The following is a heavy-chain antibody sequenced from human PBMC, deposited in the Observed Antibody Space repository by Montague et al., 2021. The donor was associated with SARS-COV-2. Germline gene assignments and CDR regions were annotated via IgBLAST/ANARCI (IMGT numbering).Heavy chain of an antibody. CDR3: ASWISGVAGTDY. Sequence: SLRLSCAASGFIFSYYWMHWVRQAPGKGLVWVSRINIDGSGTTCADSVKGRFTISRDNAKNTLYLQMNSLRAEDTAVYYCASWISGVAGTDYWGQGTLVTVSS. V-gene: IGHV3-74*01. J-gene: IGHJ4*02. CDR2: INIDGSGT. CDR1: GFIFSYYW. D-gene: IGHD6-19*01.